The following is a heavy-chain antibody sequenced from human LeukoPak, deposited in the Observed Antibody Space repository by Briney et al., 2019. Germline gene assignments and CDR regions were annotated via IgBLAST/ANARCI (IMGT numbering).Heavy chain of an antibody. D-gene: IGHD1-26*01. CDR2: IYHSGST. V-gene: IGHV4-39*01. CDR1: GGSISSSSYY. J-gene: IGHJ5*02. Sequence: SETLSLTCTVSGGSISSSSYYWGWIWQPPGKGLEWIGSIYHSGSTYYNPSLKSRVTISVDTSKNQFSLKLSSVTAADTAVYYCARHVTGYSGSYYERVGESAWFDPWGQGTLVTVSS. CDR3: ARHVTGYSGSYYERVGESAWFDP.